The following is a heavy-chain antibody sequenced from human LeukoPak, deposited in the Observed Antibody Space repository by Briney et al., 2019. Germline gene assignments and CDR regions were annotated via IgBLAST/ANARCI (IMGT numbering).Heavy chain of an antibody. CDR2: IYYSGST. Sequence: SETLSLTCTVSGGSISSRSYYWGWIRQPPGKGLEWIGSIYYSGSTYHNPTLKSRVTISVDTSKNQFSLKLSSVTAADTAVYYCARRSSRTVTRDYYMDVWGKGTTVTVSS. CDR3: ARRSSRTVTRDYYMDV. V-gene: IGHV4-39*01. D-gene: IGHD4-17*01. J-gene: IGHJ6*03. CDR1: GGSISSRSYY.